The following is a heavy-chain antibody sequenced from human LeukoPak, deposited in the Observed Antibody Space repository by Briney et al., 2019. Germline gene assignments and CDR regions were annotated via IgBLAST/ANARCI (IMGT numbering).Heavy chain of an antibody. CDR2: ISGSGGST. V-gene: IGHV3-23*01. J-gene: IGHJ5*02. CDR1: GFTFSSYA. D-gene: IGHD3-22*01. Sequence: GGSLRLSCAASGFTFSSYAMSWVRQAPGKGLEWVSGISGSGGSTYYADSVKGRFTISRDNSKNTLYLQMNSLRAEDTAVYYCAKDGGQQSGYYYRWFDPWGQGTLVTVSS. CDR3: AKDGGQQSGYYYRWFDP.